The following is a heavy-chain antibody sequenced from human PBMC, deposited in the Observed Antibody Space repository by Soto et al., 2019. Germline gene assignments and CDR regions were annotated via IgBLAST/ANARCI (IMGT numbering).Heavy chain of an antibody. D-gene: IGHD2-15*01. Sequence: GASVKVSCKASGYTFTSYYMHWVRQAPGQGLEWMGIINPSGGSTSYAQKFQGRVTMTRGTSTSTVYMELSSLRSDDTAVYYCARGYCSGGSCYFNNWFDPWGQGTLVTVSS. V-gene: IGHV1-46*01. J-gene: IGHJ5*02. CDR3: ARGYCSGGSCYFNNWFDP. CDR2: INPSGGST. CDR1: GYTFTSYY.